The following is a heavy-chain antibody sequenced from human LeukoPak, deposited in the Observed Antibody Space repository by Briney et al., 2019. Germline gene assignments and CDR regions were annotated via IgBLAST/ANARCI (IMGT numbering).Heavy chain of an antibody. D-gene: IGHD1-7*01. CDR2: ISSSSSTI. CDR1: GFTFSSYS. J-gene: IGHJ4*02. Sequence: GSLRLSCAASGFTFSSYSMNWVRQAPGKGLEWVSYISSSSSTIYYADSVKGRFTISRDNAKNSLYLQMNSLRAEDTAVYYCARESRNWNYATDYWGQGTLVTVSS. CDR3: ARESRNWNYATDY. V-gene: IGHV3-48*01.